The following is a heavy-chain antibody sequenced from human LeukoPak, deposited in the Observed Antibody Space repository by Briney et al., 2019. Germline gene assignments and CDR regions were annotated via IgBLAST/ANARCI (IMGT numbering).Heavy chain of an antibody. V-gene: IGHV3-48*03. CDR2: ISSSGSTI. Sequence: GGSLRLSCAASGFTFSSYEMNWVRQAPGKGLERVSYISSSGSTIYYADSVKGRFTISRDNAKNSLYLQMNSLRAEDTAVYYCARQIRWYTAFDIWGQGTMVTVSS. J-gene: IGHJ3*02. D-gene: IGHD4-23*01. CDR3: ARQIRWYTAFDI. CDR1: GFTFSSYE.